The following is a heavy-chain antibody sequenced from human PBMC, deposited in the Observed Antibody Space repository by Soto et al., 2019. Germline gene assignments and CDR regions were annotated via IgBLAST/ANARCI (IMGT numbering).Heavy chain of an antibody. CDR3: ARDEAVGAFDI. D-gene: IGHD6-19*01. V-gene: IGHV4-30-4*01. CDR1: GGSISSGDYY. CDR2: IYYSWST. Sequence: SETLSLTCTVSGGSISSGDYYWSWIRQPPGKGLEWIGYIYYSWSTYYNPSLKSRVTISVDTSKNQFSLKLSSVTAADTAVYYCARDEAVGAFDIWGQGTMVTVSS. J-gene: IGHJ3*02.